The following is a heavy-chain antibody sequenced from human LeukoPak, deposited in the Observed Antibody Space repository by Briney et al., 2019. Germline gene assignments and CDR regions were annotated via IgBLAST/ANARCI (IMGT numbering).Heavy chain of an antibody. D-gene: IGHD6-25*01. Sequence: PSETLSLTCSVSGYSISSGYYWGWIRQPPGKGLEWIGNVYHSGTTYYNPSLKSRVTISVDTSKNQFSLKLSSVTAADTAVYYCASALDYWGQGTLVTVSS. V-gene: IGHV4-38-2*02. CDR1: GYSISSGYY. CDR2: VYHSGTT. J-gene: IGHJ4*02. CDR3: ASALDY.